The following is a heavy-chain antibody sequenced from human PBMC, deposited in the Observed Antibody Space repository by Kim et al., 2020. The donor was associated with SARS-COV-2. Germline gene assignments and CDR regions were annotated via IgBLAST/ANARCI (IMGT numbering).Heavy chain of an antibody. V-gene: IGHV3-23*01. D-gene: IGHD6-13*01. CDR1: GFTFSSYA. CDR2: ISGSGGST. Sequence: GGSLRLSCAASGFTFSSYAMSWVRQAPGKGLEWVSAISGSGGSTYYADSVKGRFTISRDNSKNTLYLQMNSLRAEDTAVYYCAKDSASSSWPSLFDYWGQGTLVTVSS. J-gene: IGHJ4*02. CDR3: AKDSASSSWPSLFDY.